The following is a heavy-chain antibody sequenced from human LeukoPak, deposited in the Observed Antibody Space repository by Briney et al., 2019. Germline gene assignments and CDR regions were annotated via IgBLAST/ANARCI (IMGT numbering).Heavy chain of an antibody. CDR3: ARRLTTSQDLDY. D-gene: IGHD2-2*01. Sequence: ASVKVSCKASGYAFTDYYMYWVRQAPGQGLGWMGLINPNSGATNYAQKFQGRVTMSRDTSISTAYMELSSLISDDTAVYYCARRLTTSQDLDYWGQGTLVTVSS. CDR2: INPNSGAT. J-gene: IGHJ4*02. V-gene: IGHV1-2*02. CDR1: GYAFTDYY.